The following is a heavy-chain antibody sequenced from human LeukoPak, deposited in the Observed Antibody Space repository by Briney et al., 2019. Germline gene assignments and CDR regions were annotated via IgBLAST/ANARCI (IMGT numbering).Heavy chain of an antibody. J-gene: IGHJ4*02. CDR3: ARDLEFPYGDYVGYFDY. CDR2: ISAYNGNT. D-gene: IGHD4-17*01. V-gene: IGHV1-18*01. CDR1: GYTFTSYG. Sequence: ASVKVSCKASGYTFTSYGISWVRQAPGQGLEWMGWISAYNGNTNYAQKLQGRVTMTTDTSTSTAYMELRSLRSDDTAVYYCARDLEFPYGDYVGYFDYWGQGTLVTVSS.